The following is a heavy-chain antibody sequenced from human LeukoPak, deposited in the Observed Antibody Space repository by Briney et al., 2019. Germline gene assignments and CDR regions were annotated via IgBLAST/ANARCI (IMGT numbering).Heavy chain of an antibody. CDR1: GFTFDDYA. Sequence: GGSLRLSCAASGFTFDDYAMHWVRQAPGKGLEWVSLISWDGGSTYYADSVKGRSTISRDNSKNSLYLQMNSLRAEDTALYYCAKDSYCSSTSCYPRNYYYYMDVWGKGTTVTVSS. J-gene: IGHJ6*03. CDR3: AKDSYCSSTSCYPRNYYYYMDV. V-gene: IGHV3-43D*03. CDR2: ISWDGGST. D-gene: IGHD2-2*01.